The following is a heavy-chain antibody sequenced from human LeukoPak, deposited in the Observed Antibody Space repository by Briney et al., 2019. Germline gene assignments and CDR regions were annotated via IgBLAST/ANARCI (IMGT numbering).Heavy chain of an antibody. CDR3: AKDERNWNYNLASQTYD. V-gene: IGHV3-23*01. Sequence: GGSLRLSCAASGFRFSGYAMSWVRQAPGKGLEWVSAISGSGASTYYADSVKGRFTVSRDNSKNTLYLQMSSLRAEDTAVYYCAKDERNWNYNLASQTYDWGQGTLVTVSS. J-gene: IGHJ4*02. D-gene: IGHD1-7*01. CDR1: GFRFSGYA. CDR2: ISGSGAST.